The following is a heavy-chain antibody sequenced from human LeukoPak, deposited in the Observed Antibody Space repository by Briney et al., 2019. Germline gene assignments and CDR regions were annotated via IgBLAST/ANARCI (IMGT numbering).Heavy chain of an antibody. Sequence: PGGSLRLSCAASGLAFGAYKMHWVRQAPRKGLVWVSRISTDGYTTDYADSVQGRFTASRDNTKNTWSLEMNSLRAEDTAVYYCVVGGSPGYWGQGTLVTVSS. D-gene: IGHD2-15*01. V-gene: IGHV3-74*01. CDR1: GLAFGAYK. CDR2: ISTDGYTT. CDR3: VVGGSPGY. J-gene: IGHJ4*02.